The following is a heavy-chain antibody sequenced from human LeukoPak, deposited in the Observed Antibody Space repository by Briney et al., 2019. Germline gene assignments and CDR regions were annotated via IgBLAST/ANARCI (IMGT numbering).Heavy chain of an antibody. CDR1: GFSFRSYW. D-gene: IGHD4-23*01. Sequence: GGSLRLSCAASGFSFRSYWMHWVRQAPGKGLVWVSRINTDGTNTGYADSVKGRFTISRDNAKNTLYLQMNSLRAEDTAVYYCARDSDYAGGWFDPWGQGTLVTVSS. CDR2: INTDGTNT. V-gene: IGHV3-74*01. CDR3: ARDSDYAGGWFDP. J-gene: IGHJ5*02.